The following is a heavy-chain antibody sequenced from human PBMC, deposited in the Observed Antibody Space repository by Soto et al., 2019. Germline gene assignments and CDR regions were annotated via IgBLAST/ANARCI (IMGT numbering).Heavy chain of an antibody. D-gene: IGHD3-10*01. V-gene: IGHV1-2*02. Sequence: ASVKVSCKASGYTFTGYYMHWVRQAPGQGLEWMGWINPNSGGTNYAQKFQGRVTMTRDTSISTAYMELSRLRSDDTAVYYCARDLLWTNFNYYYYGMDVWGQGTTVTVSS. J-gene: IGHJ6*02. CDR1: GYTFTGYY. CDR2: INPNSGGT. CDR3: ARDLLWTNFNYYYYGMDV.